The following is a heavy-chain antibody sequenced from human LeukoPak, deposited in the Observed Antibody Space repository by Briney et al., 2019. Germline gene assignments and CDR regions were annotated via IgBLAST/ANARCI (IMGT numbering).Heavy chain of an antibody. Sequence: ASVRVSCKASGYTFTSYYMHWVRQAPGQGLEWMGIINPSGGSTSYAQKFQGRVTMTRDTSTSTVYMELSSLRSEDTAVYYCARVVGATHLDYWGQGTLVTVSS. J-gene: IGHJ4*02. CDR3: ARVVGATHLDY. CDR1: GYTFTSYY. CDR2: INPSGGST. D-gene: IGHD1-26*01. V-gene: IGHV1-46*01.